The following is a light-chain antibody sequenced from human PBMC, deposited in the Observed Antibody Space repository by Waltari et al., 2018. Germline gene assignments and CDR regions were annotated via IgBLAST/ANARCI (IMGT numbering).Light chain of an antibody. CDR2: GAS. V-gene: IGKV3-15*01. J-gene: IGKJ2*01. Sequence: ETVMTQSPSTLSRSPGDRATPSCRASQSVSTNLAWYQKKPGQAPRLLIYGASIRATGIPARFSGRGAGTEFTLTISSLQSEDFAVYYCQQYNNWPPYIFGQGSQLEI. CDR1: QSVSTN. CDR3: QQYNNWPPYI.